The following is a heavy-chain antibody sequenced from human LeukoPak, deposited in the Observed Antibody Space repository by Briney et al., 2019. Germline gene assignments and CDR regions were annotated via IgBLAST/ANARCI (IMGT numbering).Heavy chain of an antibody. CDR3: AKDFDSYYDSTGYGASFSY. V-gene: IGHV3-23*01. D-gene: IGHD3-22*01. Sequence: GGSLRLSCAASGITFSSYGMSWVRQAPGKGLEWVSSISSTGGTTYYADSVKGRFTISRDNSKNTLYLQMNNLRAEDTALYYCAKDFDSYYDSTGYGASFSYWGQGTLVTVSS. CDR2: ISSTGGTT. CDR1: GITFSSYG. J-gene: IGHJ4*02.